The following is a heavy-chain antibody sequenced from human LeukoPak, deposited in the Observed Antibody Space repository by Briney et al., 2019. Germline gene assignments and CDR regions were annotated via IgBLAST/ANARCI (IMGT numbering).Heavy chain of an antibody. Sequence: GGSLRLSCAASGFTFSSYAMHWVRQAPGKGLEWVAVISYDGSNKYYADSVKGRFTISRDNSKNTLYLQMNSLRAEDTAVYYCARGPIYCSGGSCYSLFDYWGQGTLVTVSS. V-gene: IGHV3-30*04. J-gene: IGHJ4*02. D-gene: IGHD2-15*01. CDR2: ISYDGSNK. CDR3: ARGPIYCSGGSCYSLFDY. CDR1: GFTFSSYA.